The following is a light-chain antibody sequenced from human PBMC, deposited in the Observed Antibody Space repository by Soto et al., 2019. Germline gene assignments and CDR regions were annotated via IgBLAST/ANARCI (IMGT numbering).Light chain of an antibody. CDR2: EVN. J-gene: IGLJ2*01. V-gene: IGLV2-23*02. Sequence: QPASVSGSPGRSITISCTGTSNDVGSYDLVSWYQHNPGKAPKLIIYEVNKRPSGVSHRFSGSKSGSTASLTISTLQPEDEAAYSCCSFAGGATFVFGGGTKLTVL. CDR1: SNDVGSYDL. CDR3: CSFAGGATFV.